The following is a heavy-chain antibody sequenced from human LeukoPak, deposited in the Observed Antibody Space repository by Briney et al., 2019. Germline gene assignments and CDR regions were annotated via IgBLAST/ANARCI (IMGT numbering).Heavy chain of an antibody. Sequence: SAKVSCKASGGTFCSYAISWVRQAPGQGLEWMGGIIPIFGTANYAQKFQGRVTITADESTSTAYMELSSLRSEDTAVYYCARGSGYDPIEYYFDYWGQGTLVTVSS. CDR3: ARGSGYDPIEYYFDY. J-gene: IGHJ4*02. V-gene: IGHV1-69*01. CDR1: GGTFCSYA. CDR2: IIPIFGTA. D-gene: IGHD5-12*01.